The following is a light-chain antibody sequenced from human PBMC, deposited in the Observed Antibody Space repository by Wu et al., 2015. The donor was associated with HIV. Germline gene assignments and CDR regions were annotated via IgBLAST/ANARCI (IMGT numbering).Light chain of an antibody. CDR1: QSIDSF. Sequence: DIHMTQSPSILSASVGDRVTIPCRASQSIDSFLAWYQQKPGKAPKILIYKTSTLQSGVPSRFSGGGSETEFTLTISSLQPDDFATYYCQQYNSFPWTFGQGTKVEIK. V-gene: IGKV1-5*03. J-gene: IGKJ1*01. CDR3: QQYNSFPWT. CDR2: KTS.